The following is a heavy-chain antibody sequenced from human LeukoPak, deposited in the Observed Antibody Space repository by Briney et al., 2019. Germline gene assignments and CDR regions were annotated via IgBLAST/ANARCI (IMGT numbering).Heavy chain of an antibody. J-gene: IGHJ4*02. V-gene: IGHV2-5*02. CDR2: IYWDDDK. D-gene: IGHD3-22*01. Sequence: SGPTLVEPTQTLTLTCTFSGFSLSTSGVGVGWIRQPPGKALEWLALIYWDDDKRYSPSLKSRLTITKDTSKNQVVLTMTNMDPVDTATYYCAHWDAMIVKNYFDYWGQGTLVTVSS. CDR1: GFSLSTSGVG. CDR3: AHWDAMIVKNYFDY.